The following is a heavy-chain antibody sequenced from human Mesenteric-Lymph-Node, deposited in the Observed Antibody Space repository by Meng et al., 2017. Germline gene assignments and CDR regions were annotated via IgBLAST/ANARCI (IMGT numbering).Heavy chain of an antibody. D-gene: IGHD3-16*02. V-gene: IGHV3-43D*03. CDR2: ISWDGGST. J-gene: IGHJ4*02. Sequence: GESLKISCAVPGFTFSSYWMHWVRQAPGKGLEWVSLISWDGGSTYYADSVKGRFTISRDNSKNSLYLQMNSLRAEDTALYYCASGAWSYDYVWGSYRLFDYWGQGTLVTVSS. CDR1: GFTFSSYW. CDR3: ASGAWSYDYVWGSYRLFDY.